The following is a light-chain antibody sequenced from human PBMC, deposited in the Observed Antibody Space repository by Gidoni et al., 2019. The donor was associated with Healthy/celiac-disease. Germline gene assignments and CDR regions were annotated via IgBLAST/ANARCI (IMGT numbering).Light chain of an antibody. CDR2: DVS. J-gene: IGLJ2*01. CDR1: SSDVGGYNY. CDR3: SSYTSSSTLV. Sequence: QSALTQPASVSGSPGQSITISCTGTSSDVGGYNYVPWYQQHPGKAPKLMIYDVSNRPSVVSSRFSGSKSGNTSSLTISGLQAEDDADYYCSSYTSSSTLVFGGGTKLTVL. V-gene: IGLV2-14*01.